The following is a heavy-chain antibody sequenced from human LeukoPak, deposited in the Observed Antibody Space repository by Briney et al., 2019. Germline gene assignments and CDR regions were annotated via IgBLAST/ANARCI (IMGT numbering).Heavy chain of an antibody. J-gene: IGHJ4*02. CDR1: GFTFSSYG. CDR3: AKPRSTTIGGGPFDY. V-gene: IGHV3-30*18. Sequence: QPGGSLRLSCAASGFTFSSYGMHWVRQAPGKGLEWVAVISYDGSNKYYADSVKGRFTISRDNSKNTLYLQMNSLRAEDTAVYYCAKPRSTTIGGGPFDYWGQGTLVTVSS. CDR2: ISYDGSNK. D-gene: IGHD2/OR15-2a*01.